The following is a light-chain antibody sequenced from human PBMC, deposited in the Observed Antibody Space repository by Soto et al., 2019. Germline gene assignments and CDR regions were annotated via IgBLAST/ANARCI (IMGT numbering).Light chain of an antibody. CDR1: QNIERY. J-gene: IGKJ4*01. Sequence: DIQMTQSPSSLSASIGDTITISCRASQNIERYLNWYQKKEGRAPQLLMFAAANLESGVPSRFRGSGSGTDFTLTIGSLQPEDFATYYCQQGKSCPLTFGGGTKV. CDR3: QQGKSCPLT. V-gene: IGKV1-39*01. CDR2: AAA.